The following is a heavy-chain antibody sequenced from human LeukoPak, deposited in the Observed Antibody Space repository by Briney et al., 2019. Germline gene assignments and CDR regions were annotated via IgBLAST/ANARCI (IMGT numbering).Heavy chain of an antibody. D-gene: IGHD6-19*01. J-gene: IGHJ4*02. V-gene: IGHV5-51*01. CDR3: ARHDNGWFY. CDR1: GYTFSTYW. CDR2: IFPSDSDT. Sequence: GESLKISCQASGYTFSTYWIGWVRQMPGKGLEWFGVIFPSDSDTRYSPSFQGQVTISADKSISTAYLQWNSLKSSDTAMYYCARHDNGWFYWGQGTLVTVSS.